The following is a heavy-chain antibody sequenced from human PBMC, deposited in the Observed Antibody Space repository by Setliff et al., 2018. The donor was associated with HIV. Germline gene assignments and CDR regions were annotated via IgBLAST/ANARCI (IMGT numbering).Heavy chain of an antibody. CDR1: GDSISSGGHY. J-gene: IGHJ3*01. CDR3: ARSLRYFDWSLRRPSHDAFDF. D-gene: IGHD3-9*01. Sequence: SETLSLTCSVSGDSISSGGHYWSWIRQSPGKGLEWIGYIHYSGSTYFNPSLKSRVSISTDTSKNQFSLKLTSVTAADTAVYYCARSLRYFDWSLRRPSHDAFDFWGQGTMVTVSS. V-gene: IGHV4-30-4*08. CDR2: IHYSGST.